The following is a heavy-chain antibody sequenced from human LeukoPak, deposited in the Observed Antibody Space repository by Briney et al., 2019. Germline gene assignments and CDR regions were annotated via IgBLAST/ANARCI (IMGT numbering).Heavy chain of an antibody. Sequence: GGSLRLSCAASGFTFSDHYMDWVRQAPGKGLEWVGRIKHKAHSYTTEYAASVRGRFTISRDDSKSSLYLQMDSLKTEDTAVYYCVKGYNSFDIWGQGTMLTVSS. D-gene: IGHD2/OR15-2a*01. J-gene: IGHJ3*02. CDR3: VKGYNSFDI. CDR1: GFTFSDHY. CDR2: IKHKAHSYTT. V-gene: IGHV3-72*01.